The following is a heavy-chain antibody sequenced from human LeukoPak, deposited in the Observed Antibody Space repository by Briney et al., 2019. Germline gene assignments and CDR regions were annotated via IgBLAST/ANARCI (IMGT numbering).Heavy chain of an antibody. CDR3: ARRYGSGSSGTFDY. V-gene: IGHV4-59*01. CDR1: GGSISSYY. CDR2: IYYSGST. Sequence: SEALSLTCTVSGGSISSYYWSWIRQPPGKGLEWIAYIYYSGSTNYNPSLKSRVTISVDTSKNQFSLKLSSVTAADTAVYYCARRYGSGSSGTFDYWGQGTLVTVSS. D-gene: IGHD3-10*01. J-gene: IGHJ4*02.